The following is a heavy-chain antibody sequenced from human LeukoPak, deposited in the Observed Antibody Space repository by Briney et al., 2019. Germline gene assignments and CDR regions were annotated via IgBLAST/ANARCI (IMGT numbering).Heavy chain of an antibody. CDR3: ARENYDFWSGYYWWDSYYYYYGMDV. Sequence: GGSLRISCAASRFTFSSYSMNWVRQAPGKGLEWVSYISSSSSTIYYADSVKGRFTISRDNAKNSLYLQMNSLRAEDTAVYYCARENYDFWSGYYWWDSYYYYYGMDVWGQGTTVTVSS. J-gene: IGHJ6*02. CDR1: RFTFSSYS. D-gene: IGHD3-3*01. CDR2: ISSSSSTI. V-gene: IGHV3-48*01.